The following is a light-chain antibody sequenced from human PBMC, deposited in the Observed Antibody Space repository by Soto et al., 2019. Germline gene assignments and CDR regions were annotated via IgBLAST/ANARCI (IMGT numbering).Light chain of an antibody. V-gene: IGKV1-5*01. J-gene: IGKJ3*01. CDR2: DAS. CDR1: QNINNW. Sequence: DIQLTQSPSTLSASVADRVTLTCRASQNINNWLAWYQQKPGKAPKVLIYDASSLESGVPSSFSGSGSGTEFTLTISSLQPDDFATYYCQQYDGNFGPGTKVDIK. CDR3: QQYDGN.